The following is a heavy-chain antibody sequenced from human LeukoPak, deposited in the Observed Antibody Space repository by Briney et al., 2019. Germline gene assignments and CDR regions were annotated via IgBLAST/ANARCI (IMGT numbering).Heavy chain of an antibody. CDR1: GFTFSSYW. CDR2: INSDGSST. D-gene: IGHD1-20*01. Sequence: GGSLRLSCAASGFTFSSYWMHWVRQAPGKGPVWVSRINSDGSSTNYADSVKGRFTISRDNAKNTLFLQMNSLRVDDTAVYFCKRDPIPGTADNWGQGTLVTVSS. CDR3: KRDPIPGTADN. J-gene: IGHJ4*02. V-gene: IGHV3-74*01.